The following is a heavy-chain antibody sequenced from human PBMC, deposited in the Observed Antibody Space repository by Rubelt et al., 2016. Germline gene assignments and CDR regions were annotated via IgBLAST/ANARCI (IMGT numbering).Heavy chain of an antibody. CDR2: INTYNDKT. J-gene: IGHJ4*02. CDR1: GYTFTTYG. D-gene: IGHD3-22*01. Sequence: QVHLVQSAIEVKKPGASVKISCKTSGYTFTTYGIIWVRRAPGQGLEWMGWINTYNDKTNYPQKVLGRVAMTTDSSTNTAYMELRSLRSDDTAVYYCARGYFDSTGDFDYWGQGTLVTVSS. CDR3: ARGYFDSTGDFDY. V-gene: IGHV1-18*01.